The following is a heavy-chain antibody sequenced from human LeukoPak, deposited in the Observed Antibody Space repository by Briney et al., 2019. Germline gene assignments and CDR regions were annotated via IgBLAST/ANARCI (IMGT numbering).Heavy chain of an antibody. CDR1: GFTVSSNY. Sequence: GGSLRLSCAASGFTVSSNYMSWVRQAPGKGLEWVANIKQDGNEKYYVDSVKGRFTISRDNAKNSLYLQMNSLRAEDTAVYYCARRYFDLWGRGTLVTVSS. J-gene: IGHJ2*01. CDR2: IKQDGNEK. CDR3: ARRYFDL. V-gene: IGHV3-7*01.